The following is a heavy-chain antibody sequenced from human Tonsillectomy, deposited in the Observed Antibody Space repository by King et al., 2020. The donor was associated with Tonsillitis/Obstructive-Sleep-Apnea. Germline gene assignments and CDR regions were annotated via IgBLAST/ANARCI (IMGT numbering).Heavy chain of an antibody. J-gene: IGHJ6*03. Sequence: VQLQESGPGLVKPSETLSLPCTVSGGSISSYYWSWIRQPPGKGLEWIGFIYSSGSTNHNPSLKSRVTISVDTSKNQFSLKLTSVTAADTAVYYCARRRFDGFYYYMDVWGKGTTVTVSS. CDR2: IYSSGST. V-gene: IGHV4-59*08. CDR3: ARRRFDGFYYYMDV. CDR1: GGSISSYY. D-gene: IGHD5-24*01.